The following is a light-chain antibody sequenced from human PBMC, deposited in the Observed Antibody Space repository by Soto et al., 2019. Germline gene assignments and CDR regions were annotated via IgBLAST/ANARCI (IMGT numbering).Light chain of an antibody. J-gene: IGKJ1*01. CDR1: QSVSTY. CDR2: DAF. Sequence: EIVLTQSPATLSLSPGERATLSCRASQSVSTYLAWYQQKPDQAPRLLIYDAFNRATGIPARFSGSGSGTGFTLTISSLEPEDFAVYYCQQRSNWPRTFGQGTKVDIK. V-gene: IGKV3-11*01. CDR3: QQRSNWPRT.